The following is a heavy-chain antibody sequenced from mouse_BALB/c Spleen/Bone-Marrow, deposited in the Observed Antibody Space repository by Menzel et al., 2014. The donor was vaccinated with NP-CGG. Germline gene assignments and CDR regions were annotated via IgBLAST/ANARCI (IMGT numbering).Heavy chain of an antibody. CDR1: GFTFSSFG. J-gene: IGHJ2*01. D-gene: IGHD2-14*01. CDR2: ISSGSSTI. Sequence: EGKLVESGGGLVQPGGSRKLSCAASGFTFSSFGMHWARQAPEKGLEWVAYISSGSSTIYYADTVKGRFTISRDNPKNTLFLQMTSLRSEDTAMYYCARDVPLYDVGYFDYWGQGTPLPVSS. CDR3: ARDVPLYDVGYFDY. V-gene: IGHV5-17*02.